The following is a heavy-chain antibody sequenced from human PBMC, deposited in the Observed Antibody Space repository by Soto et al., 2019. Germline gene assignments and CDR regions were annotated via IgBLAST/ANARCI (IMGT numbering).Heavy chain of an antibody. J-gene: IGHJ5*02. D-gene: IGHD2-15*01. CDR2: MNPNSGNT. Sequence: QVQLVQSGAEVKKPGASVKVSCKASGYTFTSYDINWVRQATGQGLEWMGWMNPNSGNTGYAQKFQGRVTMTRNTSISTASMELSSLRSEDTAVYYCARGVVVVVAAAAGGWFDPWGQGTLVTVSS. V-gene: IGHV1-8*01. CDR1: GYTFTSYD. CDR3: ARGVVVVVAAAAGGWFDP.